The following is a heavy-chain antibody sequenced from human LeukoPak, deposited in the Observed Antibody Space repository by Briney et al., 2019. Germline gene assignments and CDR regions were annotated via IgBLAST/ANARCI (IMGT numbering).Heavy chain of an antibody. J-gene: IGHJ3*02. CDR3: ARVRGYSSGLDAFDI. D-gene: IGHD6-19*01. CDR2: INWNGGST. V-gene: IGHV3-20*04. CDR1: GFTFDDYG. Sequence: GGSLRLSCAASGFTFDDYGMSWVRQAPGKGLEWGSGINWNGGSTGYADSVKGRFTISRDNAKNSLYLQMNSLRAEDTALYYCARVRGYSSGLDAFDIWGQGTMVTVSS.